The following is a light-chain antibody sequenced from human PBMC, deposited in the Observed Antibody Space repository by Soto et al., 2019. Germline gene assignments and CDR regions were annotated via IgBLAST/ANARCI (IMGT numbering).Light chain of an antibody. Sequence: EIVLTQSPGTLSLSPGERATLSCRASQSVRNNNLAWYQQKAGQAPRLLIYGESTRATGIPDRFSGSGSGTDFTLSISRMEPEDFAVYYCQRVGISVATSGQGTKVESK. CDR2: GES. J-gene: IGKJ1*01. CDR3: QRVGISVAT. CDR1: QSVRNNN. V-gene: IGKV3-20*01.